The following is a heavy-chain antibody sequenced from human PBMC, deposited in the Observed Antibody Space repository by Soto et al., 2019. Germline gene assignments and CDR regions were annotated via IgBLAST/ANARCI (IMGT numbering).Heavy chain of an antibody. V-gene: IGHV3-23*01. J-gene: IGHJ4*02. D-gene: IGHD3-16*02. CDR1: GFTFSSYA. CDR3: AKARIMITFGGVIPFDY. CDR2: ISDSGGST. Sequence: EVQLLESGGGLVQPGGSLRLSCAASGFTFSSYAMSWVRQAPGKGLEWVSAISDSGGSTYYADSVKGRFTISRDNSKNTLYLQMNSLRAEDTAVYYCAKARIMITFGGVIPFDYWGQGTLVTVSS.